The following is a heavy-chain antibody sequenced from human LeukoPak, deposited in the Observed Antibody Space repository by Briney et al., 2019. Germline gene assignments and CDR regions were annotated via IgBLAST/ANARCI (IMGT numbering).Heavy chain of an antibody. CDR1: GGSISSSSYY. J-gene: IGHJ4*02. CDR3: ARVRSTGGGIVDF. D-gene: IGHD2-8*02. V-gene: IGHV4-61*01. Sequence: SETLSLTCTVSGGSISSSSYYWSWIRQPPGKGLEWIGYTYYSGNTNYNSSLKSRVTISVDTSKNQFSLRLSSVTTADTAVYYCARVRSTGGGIVDFWGQGTLVTVSS. CDR2: TYYSGNT.